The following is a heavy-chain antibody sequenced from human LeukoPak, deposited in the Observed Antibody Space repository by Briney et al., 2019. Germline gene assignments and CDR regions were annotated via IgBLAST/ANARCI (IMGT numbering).Heavy chain of an antibody. CDR2: ISYDGSNK. CDR1: GFTFSSYA. Sequence: GGSLRLSCAASGFTFSSYAMHWVRQAPGKGLEWVAVISYDGSNKYYADSVKGRFTISRDNSKNTLYLQMNSLRAEDTAVYYCAKDPRGVRHNYYGMDVWGQGTTVTVSS. V-gene: IGHV3-30-3*01. CDR3: AKDPRGVRHNYYGMDV. D-gene: IGHD3-10*01. J-gene: IGHJ6*02.